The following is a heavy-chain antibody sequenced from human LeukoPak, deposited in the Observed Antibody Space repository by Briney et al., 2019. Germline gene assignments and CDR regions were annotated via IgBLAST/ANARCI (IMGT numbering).Heavy chain of an antibody. D-gene: IGHD3-3*01. J-gene: IGHJ6*02. CDR3: ARVRTYYDFWSGYSFGYYGMDV. CDR1: GGSISSYY. CDR2: IYTSGST. V-gene: IGHV4-4*07. Sequence: SETLSPTCTVSGGSISSYYWSWIRQPAGKGLEWIGHIYTSGSTNYNPSLKSRVTMSVDTSKNQFSLKLSSVTAADTAVYYCARVRTYYDFWSGYSFGYYGMDVWGQGTTVTVSS.